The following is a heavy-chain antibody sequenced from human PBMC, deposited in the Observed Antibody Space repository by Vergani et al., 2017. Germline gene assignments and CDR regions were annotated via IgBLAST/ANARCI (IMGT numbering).Heavy chain of an antibody. CDR1: GGSISSYY. J-gene: IGHJ3*02. V-gene: IGHV4-59*12. CDR3: ARGIGSSQGAFDI. Sequence: QVQLQESGPGLVKPSETLSLTCTVSGGSISSYYWSWIRQPPGKGLEWIGEINHSGSTNYNPSLKSRVTISVDTSKNQFSLKLSSVTAADTAVYYCARGIGSSQGAFDIWGQGTMVTVSS. CDR2: INHSGST. D-gene: IGHD1-26*01.